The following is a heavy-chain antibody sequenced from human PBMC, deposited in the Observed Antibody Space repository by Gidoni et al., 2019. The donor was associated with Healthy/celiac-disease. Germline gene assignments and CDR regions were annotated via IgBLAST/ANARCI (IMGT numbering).Heavy chain of an antibody. CDR1: GFTFSLYW. V-gene: IGHV3-74*01. J-gene: IGHJ5*02. D-gene: IGHD2-2*02. CDR3: ARVTVPAAIWGWFDP. Sequence: EVQLVESGGGLVQPGGSLRLSCAASGFTFSLYWMHWVRQAPGKGLVWVSRINSDGGRTSYADSVKGRFTISRDNAKNTLYLQMNSLRAEDTAVYYCARVTVPAAIWGWFDPWGQGTLVTVSS. CDR2: INSDGGRT.